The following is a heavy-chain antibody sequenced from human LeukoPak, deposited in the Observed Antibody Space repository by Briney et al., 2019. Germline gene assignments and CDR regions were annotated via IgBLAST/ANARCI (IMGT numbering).Heavy chain of an antibody. D-gene: IGHD2-2*01. Sequence: ASVKVSCKASGYTFTSYDINWVRQATGQGLEWMGWMNPNSGNTGYAQKFQGRVTITRNTSISTAYMELSSLRSEDTAVYYCARGLHSKDRRSRPYYYYYYMDVWGKGTTVTVSS. CDR1: GYTFTSYD. J-gene: IGHJ6*03. V-gene: IGHV1-8*03. CDR3: ARGLHSKDRRSRPYYYYYYMDV. CDR2: MNPNSGNT.